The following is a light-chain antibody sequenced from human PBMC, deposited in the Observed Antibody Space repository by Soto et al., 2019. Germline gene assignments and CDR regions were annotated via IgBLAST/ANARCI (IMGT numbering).Light chain of an antibody. Sequence: DIQMTQSPSSLSASVGDSVAITCRASQDISNFLNWYQQTPGKAPKLLTYDASDLETVVPSRFSGTGSGTDFTFTISNVQPEDTATYYCQQYDSLPFTFGPWTKVDI. CDR2: DAS. CDR1: QDISNF. V-gene: IGKV1-33*01. CDR3: QQYDSLPFT. J-gene: IGKJ3*01.